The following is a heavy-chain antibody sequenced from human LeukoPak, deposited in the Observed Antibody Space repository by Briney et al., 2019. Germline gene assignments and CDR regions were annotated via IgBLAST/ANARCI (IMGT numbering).Heavy chain of an antibody. Sequence: ASVKVSCKASGYTFTGYYMHWVRQAPGQGLEWMGWINPNSGGTNYAQKFQGRVTMTRDTSISTAYMELSRLRSDDTAVYYCARVTTQLWLSSPRNYYFDYWGQGTLVTVSS. CDR3: ARVTTQLWLSSPRNYYFDY. CDR2: INPNSGGT. J-gene: IGHJ4*02. V-gene: IGHV1-2*02. D-gene: IGHD5-18*01. CDR1: GYTFTGYY.